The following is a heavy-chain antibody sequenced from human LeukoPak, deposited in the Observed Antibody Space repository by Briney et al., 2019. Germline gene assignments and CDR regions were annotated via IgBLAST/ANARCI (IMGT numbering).Heavy chain of an antibody. D-gene: IGHD3-9*01. CDR1: GYTFTDYY. J-gene: IGHJ4*02. CDR3: ARREVLRYFDWLSSPNFDY. CDR2: INPNSGGT. Sequence: ASVKVSCKASGYTFTDYYMRWVRQAPGQGLEWMGWINPNSGGTNYAQKFQGRVTMTRDTSISTAYMELSRLRSDDTAVYYCARREVLRYFDWLSSPNFDYWGQGTLVTVSS. V-gene: IGHV1-2*02.